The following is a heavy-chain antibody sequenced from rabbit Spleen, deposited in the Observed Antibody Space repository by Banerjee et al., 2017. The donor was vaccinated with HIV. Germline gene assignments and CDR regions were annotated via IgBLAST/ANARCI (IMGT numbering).Heavy chain of an antibody. Sequence: QEQLVESGGGLVKPGASLTLTCKASGFSFSSGYYTCWVRQAPGKGLEWIACISAGSSGSTYYASWAKGRFTISKTSSTTVTLQMTSLTAADTATYFCARDGAGGSYFALWGQGTLVTVS. V-gene: IGHV1S45*01. CDR3: ARDGAGGSYFAL. J-gene: IGHJ3*01. CDR2: ISAGSSGST. D-gene: IGHD8-1*01. CDR1: GFSFSSGYY.